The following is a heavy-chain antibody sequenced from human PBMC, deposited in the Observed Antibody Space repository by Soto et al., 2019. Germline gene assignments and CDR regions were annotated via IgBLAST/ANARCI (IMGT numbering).Heavy chain of an antibody. CDR2: INAGNGNT. Sequence: QVQLVQSGAEVKKPGASVKVSCKASGYTFTTYAMHWVRQAPGQRLEWMGWINAGNGNTKYSQKFQGRVTITRDTSASPAYMELSSLRSEDTAVYYCARDLTTVTHPFDYWGQGTLVTVSS. D-gene: IGHD4-17*01. CDR3: ARDLTTVTHPFDY. J-gene: IGHJ4*02. CDR1: GYTFTTYA. V-gene: IGHV1-3*01.